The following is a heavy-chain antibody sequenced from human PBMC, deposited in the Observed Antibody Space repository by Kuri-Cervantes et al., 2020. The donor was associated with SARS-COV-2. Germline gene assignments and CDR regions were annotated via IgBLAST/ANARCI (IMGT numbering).Heavy chain of an antibody. Sequence: GESLKISCAASGLTFSNYAMYWVRQAPGKGLEWVTLISYDGSNKYYADSVRGRFTISRDNSKDTLYLHMNNLRPDDTAVYYCARDRCSRTTCYPWFDPWGQGTLVTVSS. V-gene: IGHV3-30*04. D-gene: IGHD2-2*01. CDR2: ISYDGSNK. J-gene: IGHJ5*02. CDR1: GLTFSNYA. CDR3: ARDRCSRTTCYPWFDP.